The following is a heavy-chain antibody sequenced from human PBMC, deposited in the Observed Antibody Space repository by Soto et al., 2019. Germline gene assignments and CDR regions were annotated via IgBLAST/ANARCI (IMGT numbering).Heavy chain of an antibody. J-gene: IGHJ4*02. CDR3: ARAAPRVTKHYYGSGSYFELRRPHGYYFDY. D-gene: IGHD3-10*01. Sequence: SETLSLTCTVSGGSISSGGYYWSWIRQHPGKGLEWIGYIYYSGSTYYNPSLKRRVTISVDKSKNQFSLKLSSVTAADTAVYYCARAAPRVTKHYYGSGSYFELRRPHGYYFDYWGQGTLVTVSS. CDR2: IYYSGST. V-gene: IGHV4-31*03. CDR1: GGSISSGGYY.